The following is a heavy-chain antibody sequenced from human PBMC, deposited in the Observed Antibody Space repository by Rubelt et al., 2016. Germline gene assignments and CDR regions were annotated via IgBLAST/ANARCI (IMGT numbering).Heavy chain of an antibody. V-gene: IGHV4-59*12. CDR3: ARDSTNGLS. CDR2: SGST. D-gene: IGHD1-1*01. Sequence: SGSTNYNPSLKSRVTISVDTSKNQFSLKLSSVTAADTAVYYCARDSTNGLSWGQGTLVTVSS. J-gene: IGHJ5*02.